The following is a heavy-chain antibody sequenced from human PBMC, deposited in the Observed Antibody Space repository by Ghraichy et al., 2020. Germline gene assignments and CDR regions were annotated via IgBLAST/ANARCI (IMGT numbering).Heavy chain of an antibody. V-gene: IGHV3-7*03. CDR3: ARLTYGSGRREFDY. CDR1: GFTFSSYW. CDR2: IKQDESEK. J-gene: IGHJ4*02. Sequence: LSLTCAASGFTFSSYWMSWVRQAPGKGLEWVANIKQDESEKYYVDSVKGRFTGFRDNAKTSLYLQMNSLRADDTAVYYCARLTYGSGRREFDYWGQGTLVTIPS. D-gene: IGHD3-10*01.